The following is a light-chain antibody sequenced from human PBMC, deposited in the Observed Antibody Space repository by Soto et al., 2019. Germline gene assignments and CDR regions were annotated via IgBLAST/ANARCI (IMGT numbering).Light chain of an antibody. CDR1: QGVASRY. V-gene: IGKV3-20*01. J-gene: IGKJ1*01. CDR2: HAS. Sequence: EIVLTQSPGTLSLSPGERATLSCRASQGVASRYLAWYQQKPGQAPRLLIYHASSRAIGIPDRFSDSGSGTDFTLTISRLEPEDFAVYYCQQYGSSPQTFGQGTKVEVK. CDR3: QQYGSSPQT.